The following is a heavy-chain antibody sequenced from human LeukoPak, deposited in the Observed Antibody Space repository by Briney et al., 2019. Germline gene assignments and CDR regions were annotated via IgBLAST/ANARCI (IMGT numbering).Heavy chain of an antibody. Sequence: SETLSLTCTVSGGSISSYYWTWIWQPPGKGLEWIGYIHYSGSISYNPSLKSRVTISVDTSKNQFSLKLSSVTAADTAVYYCARGGSNPRLFFYWGQGTLVTVSS. CDR2: IHYSGSI. D-gene: IGHD3-10*01. CDR3: ARGGSNPRLFFY. V-gene: IGHV4-59*12. CDR1: GGSISSYY. J-gene: IGHJ4*02.